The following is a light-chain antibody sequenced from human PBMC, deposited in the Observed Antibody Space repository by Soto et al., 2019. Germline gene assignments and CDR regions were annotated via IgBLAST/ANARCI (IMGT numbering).Light chain of an antibody. Sequence: QSVLTQPPSVSGAPGQRVTISCTGSSSNIGAGYDVHWYKQLPGTAPKLLIYDNANRPSGVPDRFSGSKSGTSASLAITGLQAEDEADYYCQSYDSSMTAVAFGGGTKVTVL. CDR1: SSNIGAGYD. CDR2: DNA. V-gene: IGLV1-40*01. CDR3: QSYDSSMTAVA. J-gene: IGLJ2*01.